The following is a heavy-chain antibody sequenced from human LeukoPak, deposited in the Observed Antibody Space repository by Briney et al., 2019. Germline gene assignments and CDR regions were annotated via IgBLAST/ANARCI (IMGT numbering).Heavy chain of an antibody. D-gene: IGHD3-10*01. J-gene: IGHJ5*02. CDR3: ARDLDGSATNWFDP. V-gene: IGHV4-59*01. CDR1: GGSISSYY. Sequence: SETLSLXCTVSGGSISSYYWSWIRQPPGKGLEWIGYIYYSGSTNYNPSLKSRVTISVDTSKNQFSLKLSSVTAADTAVYYCARDLDGSATNWFDPWGQGTLVTVSS. CDR2: IYYSGST.